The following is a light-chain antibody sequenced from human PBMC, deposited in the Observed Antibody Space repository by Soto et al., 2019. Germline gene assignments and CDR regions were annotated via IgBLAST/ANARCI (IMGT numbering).Light chain of an antibody. V-gene: IGKV1-33*01. J-gene: IGKJ2*01. CDR3: QQYDNLPYT. CDR1: QDISRY. Sequence: DIQMTQSPSSLSASVGDRVTITCQASQDISRYLSWHQQKPGKAPQLLIHDASKLAPGVPSRFTGSGSAIDFAFTINSLQPEDIGTYYCQQYDNLPYTFGQGTRLEIK. CDR2: DAS.